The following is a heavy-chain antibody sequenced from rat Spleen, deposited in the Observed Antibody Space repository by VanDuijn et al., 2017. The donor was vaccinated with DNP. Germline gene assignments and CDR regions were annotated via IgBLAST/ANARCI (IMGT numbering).Heavy chain of an antibody. V-gene: IGHV5-27*01. D-gene: IGHD1-6*01. CDR3: TTDPVYY. J-gene: IGHJ2*01. CDR1: GFTFSNYD. Sequence: EVQLVESGGGLVQPGRSLKLSCAASGFTFSNYDMAWVRQVPTKGLEWAASITSSGETFYRDSVKGRFTISRDDAESTLYLQMDSLRSEDTATYYCTTDPVYYWGQGVMVTVSS. CDR2: ITSSGET.